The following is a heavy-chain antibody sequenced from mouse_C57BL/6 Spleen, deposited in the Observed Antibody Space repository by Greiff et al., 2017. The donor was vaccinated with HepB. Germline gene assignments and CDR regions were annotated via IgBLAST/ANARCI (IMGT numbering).Heavy chain of an antibody. V-gene: IGHV1-82*01. Sequence: VQGVESGPELVKPGASVKISCKASGYAFSSSWMNWVKQRPGKGLEWIGRIYPGDGDTNYNGKFKGKATLTADKSSSTAYMQLSSLTSEDSAVYFCAREGSTTVVPYFDYWGQGTTLTVSS. CDR1: GYAFSSSW. CDR3: AREGSTTVVPYFDY. D-gene: IGHD1-1*01. CDR2: IYPGDGDT. J-gene: IGHJ2*01.